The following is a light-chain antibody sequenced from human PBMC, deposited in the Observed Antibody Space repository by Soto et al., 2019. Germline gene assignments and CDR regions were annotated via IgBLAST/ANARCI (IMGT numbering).Light chain of an antibody. J-gene: IGKJ5*01. Sequence: EIVLTQSPGTLSLSPGERATLSCRASQSVNSNYLAWYQQKPGQAPRLLIHGASSRATGIPDRFSGSGSGTDFTLTISRLEPEDLAVYFCQQYGSSPITFGQGTRLEIK. CDR1: QSVNSNY. V-gene: IGKV3-20*01. CDR2: GAS. CDR3: QQYGSSPIT.